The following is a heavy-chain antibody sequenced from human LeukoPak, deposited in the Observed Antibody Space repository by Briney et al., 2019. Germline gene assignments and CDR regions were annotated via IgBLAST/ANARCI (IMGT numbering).Heavy chain of an antibody. V-gene: IGHV4-34*01. CDR1: GGSFSGYY. J-gene: IGHJ6*03. D-gene: IGHD5-24*01. CDR3: ARGLREMATLRPPYYMDV. CDR2: INHSGST. Sequence: SQTLSLTCAVYGGSFSGYYWSWIRQPPGKGLEWLGEINHSGSTNYNPSLKSRVTISVDTSKNQFSLKLSSVTAADTAVYYCARGLREMATLRPPYYMDVWGKGTTVTVSS.